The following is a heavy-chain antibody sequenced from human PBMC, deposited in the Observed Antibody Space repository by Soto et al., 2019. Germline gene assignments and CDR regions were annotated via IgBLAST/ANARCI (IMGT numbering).Heavy chain of an antibody. Sequence: QVQLVESGGGVVQPGRSLRLSCAASGFTFSSYGRHWVRQAPGKGLEWVAVIWYDGSNKYYADSVKGRFTISRDNSKNTLYRQMNSRRAEDTAVYYCARHGSSATSSLFYYYGMDVWGQGTTVTVSS. J-gene: IGHJ6*02. V-gene: IGHV3-33*01. D-gene: IGHD2-15*01. CDR1: GFTFSSYG. CDR2: IWYDGSNK. CDR3: ARHGSSATSSLFYYYGMDV.